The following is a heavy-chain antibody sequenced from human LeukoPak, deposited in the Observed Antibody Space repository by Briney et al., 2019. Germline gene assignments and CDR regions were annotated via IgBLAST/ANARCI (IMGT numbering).Heavy chain of an antibody. CDR1: GYTFTSYG. CDR3: ARGGYYDILMNYYYYGMDV. Sequence: ASVKVSCKASGYTFTSYGISWVRQAPGQGLEWMGWISAYNGNTNYTQKLQGRVTMTTDTSTSTAYMELRSLRSEDTAVYYCARGGYYDILMNYYYYGMDVWGQGTTVTVSS. V-gene: IGHV1-18*01. J-gene: IGHJ6*02. D-gene: IGHD3-9*01. CDR2: ISAYNGNT.